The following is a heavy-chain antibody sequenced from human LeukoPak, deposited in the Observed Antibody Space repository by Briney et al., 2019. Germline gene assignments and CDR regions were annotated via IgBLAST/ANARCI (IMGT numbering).Heavy chain of an antibody. CDR3: ARDPTVTTDY. D-gene: IGHD4-11*01. CDR2: ISSSSSTI. CDR1: GFTFSSYS. J-gene: IGHJ4*02. Sequence: GGSLRLSCAASGFTFSSYSMNWVRQAPGKGREWVSSISSSSSTIYYADSVKGRFTISRDNAKNSLYLQMNSLRAEDTAVYYCARDPTVTTDYWGQGTLVTVSS. V-gene: IGHV3-48*01.